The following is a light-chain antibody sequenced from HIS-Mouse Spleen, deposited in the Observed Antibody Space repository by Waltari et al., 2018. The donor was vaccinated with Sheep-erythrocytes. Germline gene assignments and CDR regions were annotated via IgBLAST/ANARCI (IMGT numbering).Light chain of an antibody. V-gene: IGLV2-23*03. CDR1: SSDVGSYNL. CDR3: CSYAGSSTFHVV. J-gene: IGLJ2*01. Sequence: QSALTQPPSASGSPGQSVTISCTGTSSDVGSYNLVSWYQQHPGKAPKLMIYEGSKRPSGVANRVSGSKSGNTASLTISGLQAEDEADYYCCSYAGSSTFHVVFGGGTKLTVL. CDR2: EGS.